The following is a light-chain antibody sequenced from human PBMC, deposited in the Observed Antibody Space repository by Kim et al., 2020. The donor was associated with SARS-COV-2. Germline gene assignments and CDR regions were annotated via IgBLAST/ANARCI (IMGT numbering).Light chain of an antibody. CDR3: HQYGRAAWT. CDR2: GAY. V-gene: IGKV3-20*01. J-gene: IGKJ1*01. CDR1: QSHSNSY. Sequence: SAGEREIRTGRASQSHSNSYLAWYQKKPGQDTRLLMFGAYRRAEGIPDRFSGSGSGTDFTFTISRLEPEDLAVNYCHQYGRAAWTFGKGTRGDIK.